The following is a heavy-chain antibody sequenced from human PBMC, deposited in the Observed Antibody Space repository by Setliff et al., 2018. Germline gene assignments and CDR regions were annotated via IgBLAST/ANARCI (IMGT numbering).Heavy chain of an antibody. CDR3: ASIDWGENFYNMDV. Sequence: PGGSLRLSCGASGFTFSKYWMYWVRQVPGKGLVWVSRINGDGTITNYADSVKGRFTISRDNAKNTLYLQMNSPRGEDTAVYFCASIDWGENFYNMDVWGKGTTVTVSS. D-gene: IGHD7-27*01. CDR2: INGDGTIT. CDR1: GFTFSKYW. V-gene: IGHV3-74*01. J-gene: IGHJ6*03.